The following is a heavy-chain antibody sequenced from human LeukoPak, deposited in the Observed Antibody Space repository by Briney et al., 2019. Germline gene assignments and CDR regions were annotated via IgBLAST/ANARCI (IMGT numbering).Heavy chain of an antibody. J-gene: IGHJ4*02. Sequence: SETLSLTCSVSGGSISGYYWSWIRQPPGKGLELIGYIYYTGSTNYNPSLKSRVTISLDTSKNQFSLKLSSVTAADTAVYYCARQAYCSSSSCYPFDYWGQGTLVTVSP. CDR1: GGSISGYY. CDR3: ARQAYCSSSSCYPFDY. D-gene: IGHD2-2*01. V-gene: IGHV4-59*08. CDR2: IYYTGST.